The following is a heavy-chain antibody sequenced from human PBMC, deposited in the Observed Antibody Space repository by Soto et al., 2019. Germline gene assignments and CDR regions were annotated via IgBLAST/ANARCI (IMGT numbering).Heavy chain of an antibody. CDR3: ARDLHHYYGSGSYADS. V-gene: IGHV1-18*01. Sequence: ASVKLSCKASGYTFTSYGISWVRQASRQGLEWMGWISAYNGNTNYAQKLQGRVTMTTDTSTSTAYMELRSLRSDDTAVYYCARDLHHYYGSGSYADSWGQGTLVTVSS. CDR2: ISAYNGNT. CDR1: GYTFTSYG. J-gene: IGHJ4*02. D-gene: IGHD3-10*01.